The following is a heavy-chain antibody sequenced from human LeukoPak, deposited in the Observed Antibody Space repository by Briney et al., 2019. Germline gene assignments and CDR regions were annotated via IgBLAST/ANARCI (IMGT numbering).Heavy chain of an antibody. V-gene: IGHV3-48*04. CDR3: ARAPRFRLVGVPKGPFDP. D-gene: IGHD1-26*01. J-gene: IGHJ5*02. Sequence: GGSLRLSCAPSGFTFSSYGMNWVRQAPGKGLEWVSYISSSGSTIYYADSVKGRFTISRDNAKNSLYLQMNSLRTEDTAVYYCARAPRFRLVGVPKGPFDPWGQGTLVTVSS. CDR1: GFTFSSYG. CDR2: ISSSGSTI.